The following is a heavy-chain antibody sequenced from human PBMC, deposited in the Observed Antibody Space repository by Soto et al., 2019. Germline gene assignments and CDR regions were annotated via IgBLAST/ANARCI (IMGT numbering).Heavy chain of an antibody. CDR2: IYYSGST. CDR1: GGSISSGGYY. CDR3: ARQLVRGYYYYGMDV. V-gene: IGHV4-31*03. Sequence: PSETLSLTCTDSGGSISSGGYYWSWIRQYPGKGLEWIGYIYYSGSTYYNPSLKSRVTISVDTSKNQFSLKLSSVTAADTAVYYCARQLVRGYYYYGMDVWGQGTTVTVSS. D-gene: IGHD6-6*01. J-gene: IGHJ6*02.